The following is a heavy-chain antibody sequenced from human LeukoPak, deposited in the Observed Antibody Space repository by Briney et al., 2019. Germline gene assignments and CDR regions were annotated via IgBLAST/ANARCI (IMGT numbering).Heavy chain of an antibody. CDR1: GFTFNTYG. CDR3: ARDFMVRGAEYMDV. J-gene: IGHJ6*03. CDR2: ISGSGGAT. V-gene: IGHV3-23*01. D-gene: IGHD3-10*01. Sequence: GGSLRLSCAASGFTFNTYGMSWVRQAPGKGLEWVSGISGSGGATYYADSVKGRFTISRDNAKNSLYLQMNSLRAEDTAVYYCARDFMVRGAEYMDVWGKGTTVTVSS.